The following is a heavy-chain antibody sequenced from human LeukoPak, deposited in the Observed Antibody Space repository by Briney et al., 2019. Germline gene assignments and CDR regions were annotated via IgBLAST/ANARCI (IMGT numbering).Heavy chain of an antibody. D-gene: IGHD6-6*01. J-gene: IGHJ4*02. V-gene: IGHV1-2*02. Sequence: GASVKVSCKASGYTFTGYYMHWVRQAPGQGLEWMGWINPNSGGTNYAQKFQGRVTMTRDTSISTAYMELSGLRSDDTAVYYCAREYSSSSGFDYWGQGTLVTVSS. CDR1: GYTFTGYY. CDR2: INPNSGGT. CDR3: AREYSSSSGFDY.